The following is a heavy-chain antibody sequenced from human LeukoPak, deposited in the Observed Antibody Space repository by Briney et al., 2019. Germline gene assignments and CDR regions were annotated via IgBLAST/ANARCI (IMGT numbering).Heavy chain of an antibody. CDR2: IYSGGST. J-gene: IGHJ6*02. CDR3: ARMTTVPRAYYYYGMDV. D-gene: IGHD4-11*01. Sequence: PGGSLRLSCAASGFTVSSNYMSWVRQAPGKGLEWVSVIYSGGSTYYADSVKGRFTISRDNSKNTLYLQMNSLRAEDTAVYYCARMTTVPRAYYYYGMDVWGQGTTVTVSS. CDR1: GFTVSSNY. V-gene: IGHV3-53*01.